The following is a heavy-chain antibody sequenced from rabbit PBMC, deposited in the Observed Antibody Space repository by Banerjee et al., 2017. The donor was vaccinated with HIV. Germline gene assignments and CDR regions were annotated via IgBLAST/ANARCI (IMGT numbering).Heavy chain of an antibody. D-gene: IGHD6-1*01. V-gene: IGHV1S45*01. J-gene: IGHJ6*01. CDR1: GFTLSSSYD. CDR2: IWTASTGTT. Sequence: QEQLEESGGGLVKPGGTLTLTCKASGFTLSSSYDMCWVRQAPGKGLEWIACIWTASTGTTYYASWAKGRFTISETSSTTVTLQMTSLTAADTATYFCGRDRDGDAGYGSLALWGPGTLVTVS. CDR3: GRDRDGDAGYGSLAL.